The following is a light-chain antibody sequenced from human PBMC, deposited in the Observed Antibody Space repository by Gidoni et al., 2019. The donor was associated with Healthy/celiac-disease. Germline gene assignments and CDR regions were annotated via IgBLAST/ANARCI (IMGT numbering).Light chain of an antibody. V-gene: IGKV2-28*01. CDR3: MQALQTLLT. Sequence: IVMTQSPLSLPVTPGAPASISCRSSQSLLHSNGYNYLDWYLQKPGQSPQLLIYLGSNRASGVPDRFSGSGSGTDFTLKISRVEAEDVGVYYCMQALQTLLTFGGGTKVEIK. CDR2: LGS. J-gene: IGKJ4*01. CDR1: QSLLHSNGYNY.